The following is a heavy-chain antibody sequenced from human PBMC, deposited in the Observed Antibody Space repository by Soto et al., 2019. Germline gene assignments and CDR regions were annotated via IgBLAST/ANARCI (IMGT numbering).Heavy chain of an antibody. CDR3: ARHPGYYDILTGYTTYYFDS. Sequence: PSETLSLTCTVSGGSISSYYWSWIRQPPGKGLEWIGYIYYSGSTNYNPSLKSRVTISVDTSKNQFSLKLSSVTAADTAVYYCARHPGYYDILTGYTTYYFDSWGQGILVTV. D-gene: IGHD3-9*01. CDR1: GGSISSYY. V-gene: IGHV4-59*08. CDR2: IYYSGST. J-gene: IGHJ4*02.